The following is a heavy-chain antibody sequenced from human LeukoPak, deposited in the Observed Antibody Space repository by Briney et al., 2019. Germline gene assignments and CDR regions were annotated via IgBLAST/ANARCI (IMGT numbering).Heavy chain of an antibody. CDR2: IYGGGST. CDR1: RFNFNSFV. Sequence: PGGSLRLSCAASRFNFNSFVMGWVRQPPGKGLEWVSVIYGGGSTYYADSVKGRFTISRDTSKNTLYLQMNSLRAEDTAVYYCASWPGGWYGEDSWGQGTLVTVSS. CDR3: ASWPGGWYGEDS. J-gene: IGHJ4*02. V-gene: IGHV3-53*01. D-gene: IGHD6-19*01.